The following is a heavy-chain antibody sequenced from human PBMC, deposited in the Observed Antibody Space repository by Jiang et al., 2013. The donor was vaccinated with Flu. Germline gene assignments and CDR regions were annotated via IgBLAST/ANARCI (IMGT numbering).Heavy chain of an antibody. J-gene: IGHJ6*02. CDR1: GGTFSSYT. Sequence: GAEVKKPGSSVKVSCKASGGTFSSYTISWVRQAPGQGLEWMGRIIPILGIANYAQKFQGRVTITADKSTSTAYMELSSLRSEDTAVYYCARDRGSYYGLDYYYYGMDVVGPRDHGHRLL. D-gene: IGHD1-26*01. V-gene: IGHV1-69*04. CDR3: ARDRGSYYGLDYYYYGMDV. CDR2: IIPILGIA.